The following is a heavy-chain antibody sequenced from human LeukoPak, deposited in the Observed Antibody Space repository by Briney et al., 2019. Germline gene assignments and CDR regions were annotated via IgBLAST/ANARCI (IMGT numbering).Heavy chain of an antibody. CDR1: GGSISYYY. J-gene: IGHJ5*02. CDR2: IYYSGST. V-gene: IGHV4-59*01. D-gene: IGHD3-9*01. Sequence: SETLSLTCTVSGGSISYYYWSWIRQPPGKGLEWIGYIYYSGSTNYNPSLKSRVTISVDTSKNQFSLKLSSVTAADTAVYYCARGGGILTGYYPGNGWFDPWGQGTLVTVSS. CDR3: ARGGGILTGYYPGNGWFDP.